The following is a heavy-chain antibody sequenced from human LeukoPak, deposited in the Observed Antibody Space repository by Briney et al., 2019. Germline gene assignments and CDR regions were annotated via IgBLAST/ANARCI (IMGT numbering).Heavy chain of an antibody. J-gene: IGHJ6*04. CDR3: ARDPDTASPMDV. CDR1: GGTFSSYA. Sequence: SVKVSCKASGGTFSSYAISWGRQAPGQGLEWMGGIIPIFGTANYAQKFQGRVTITADKSTSTAYMELSSLRSEDTAVYYCARDPDTASPMDVWGKGTTVTVSS. V-gene: IGHV1-69*06. D-gene: IGHD5-18*01. CDR2: IIPIFGTA.